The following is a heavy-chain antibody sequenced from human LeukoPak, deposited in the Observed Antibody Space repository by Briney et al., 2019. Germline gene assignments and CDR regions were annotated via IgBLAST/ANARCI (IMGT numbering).Heavy chain of an antibody. CDR1: GDSISSHY. D-gene: IGHD3-16*02. CDR2: MCYSGNT. CDR3: ARHQGYRTSFDY. J-gene: IGHJ4*02. V-gene: IGHV4-59*08. Sequence: SETLSLTCTVPGDSISSHYWSWIRQSPGKGLEWIGYMCYSGNTDYNPSLKGRVTMSIDTSKNQFSLKLSSVTAADTAVYYCARHQGYRTSFDYWGQGTLVTVSS.